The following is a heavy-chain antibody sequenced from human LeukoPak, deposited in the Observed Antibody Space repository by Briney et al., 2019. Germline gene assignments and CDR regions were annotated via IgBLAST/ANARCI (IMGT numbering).Heavy chain of an antibody. CDR2: IKQDGSEK. CDR3: ARRGTSSSWAHFDY. J-gene: IGHJ4*02. Sequence: PGGSLRLSCAAPGFTFSSYWMTWVREAPGKGLEWVAKIKQDGSEKYYVDSVKGRFTIPRDNAKNSLYLQMNSLGAEDTAVYYCARRGTSSSWAHFDYWGQGTLVTVSS. D-gene: IGHD6-13*01. V-gene: IGHV3-7*05. CDR1: GFTFSSYW.